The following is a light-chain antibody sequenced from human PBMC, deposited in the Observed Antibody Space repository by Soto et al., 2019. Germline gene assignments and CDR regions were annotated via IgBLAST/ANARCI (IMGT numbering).Light chain of an antibody. CDR2: DVN. V-gene: IGLV2-14*01. CDR1: SSDVGGYNL. CDR3: SSYKSSSTLPKV. J-gene: IGLJ1*01. Sequence: QSVLTQPASVSGSPGQSITISCTGTSSDVGGYNLVSWYQQYPDKAPKLMIFDVNTRPSGVSNRFSGSKSGNTASLTISGLQAEDEADYYCSSYKSSSTLPKVFGTGTKLTVL.